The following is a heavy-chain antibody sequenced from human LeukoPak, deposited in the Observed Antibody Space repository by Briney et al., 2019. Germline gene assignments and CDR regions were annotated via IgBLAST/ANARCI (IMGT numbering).Heavy chain of an antibody. CDR2: IIPILGIA. CDR3: ARGTIVASDYYYMDV. V-gene: IGHV1-69*02. J-gene: IGHJ6*03. D-gene: IGHD2-15*01. Sequence: SVKVSCKASGGTFSSYTISWVRQAPGQGLEWMGRIIPILGIANYAQKFQGRVTITADKSTSTAYMELSSLRSEDTAVYYCARGTIVASDYYYMDVWGKGTTVTVSS. CDR1: GGTFSSYT.